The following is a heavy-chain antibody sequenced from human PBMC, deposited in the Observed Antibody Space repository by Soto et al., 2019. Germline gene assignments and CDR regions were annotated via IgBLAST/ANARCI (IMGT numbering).Heavy chain of an antibody. CDR2: INSDGSST. D-gene: IGHD1-1*01. CDR3: ARVETWNDAHFGY. V-gene: IGHV3-74*01. J-gene: IGHJ4*02. CDR1: GFTFSSYW. Sequence: EVQLVESGGGLVQPGGSLRLSCAASGFTFSSYWMHWVRQAPGKGLVWVSRINSDGSSTSYADSVKGRFTTSRDNAQNTLYLQANSLRAEDTAVYYCARVETWNDAHFGYWGQGTLVTVSS.